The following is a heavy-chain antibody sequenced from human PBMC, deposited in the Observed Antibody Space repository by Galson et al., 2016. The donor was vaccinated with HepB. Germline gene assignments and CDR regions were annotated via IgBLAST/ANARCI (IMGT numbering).Heavy chain of an antibody. CDR3: ARVGNYVPMFFEY. CDR1: GYTFTRYG. D-gene: IGHD1-7*01. CDR2: ISAYTGDT. J-gene: IGHJ4*02. V-gene: IGHV1-18*01. Sequence: SVKVSCKASGYTFTRYGISWVRQAPGQGLEWMGWISAYTGDTNYAQSLQGRVTVTTDTSTSTAYMALRCLRSDDTAVYFCARVGNYVPMFFEYFGQGTLVTVSS.